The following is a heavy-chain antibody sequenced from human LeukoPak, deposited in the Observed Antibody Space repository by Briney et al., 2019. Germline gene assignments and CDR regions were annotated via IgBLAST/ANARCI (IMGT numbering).Heavy chain of an antibody. CDR1: GFTFSSYA. D-gene: IGHD6-13*01. Sequence: QSGGSLRLSCAASGFTFSSYAMHWVRQAPGKGLEWVAVISYDGSNKYYADSVKGRFTISRDNSKNTLYLQMNSLRAEDTAVYYCARDRYSSSWSYYFDYWGQGTLATVSS. CDR3: ARDRYSSSWSYYFDY. V-gene: IGHV3-30*04. J-gene: IGHJ4*02. CDR2: ISYDGSNK.